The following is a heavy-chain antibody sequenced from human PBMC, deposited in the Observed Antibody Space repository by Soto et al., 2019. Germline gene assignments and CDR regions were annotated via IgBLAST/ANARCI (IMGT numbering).Heavy chain of an antibody. CDR3: ARDVRDRTVAGTLHFDY. Sequence: SVKVSCKASGGTFSSYAISWVRQAPGQGLEWMGGIIPIFGTANYAQKFQGRVTITADESTSTAYMELSSLRSEDTAVYYCARDVRDRTVAGTLHFDYWGQGTLVTVSS. CDR2: IIPIFGTA. CDR1: GGTFSSYA. V-gene: IGHV1-69*13. D-gene: IGHD6-19*01. J-gene: IGHJ4*02.